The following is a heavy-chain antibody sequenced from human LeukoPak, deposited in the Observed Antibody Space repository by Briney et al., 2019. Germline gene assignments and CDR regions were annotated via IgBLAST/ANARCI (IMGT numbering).Heavy chain of an antibody. CDR2: INHSGST. CDR3: ARHGYSGYEDPRAFDI. CDR1: GGSFSGYY. V-gene: IGHV4-34*01. D-gene: IGHD5-12*01. J-gene: IGHJ3*02. Sequence: SETLSLTCAVYGGSFSGYYWSWIRQPPGKGLEWVGEINHSGSTNYNPSLKSRVTISVDTSKNQFSLKLSSVTAADTAVYYCARHGYSGYEDPRAFDIWGQGTMVTVSS.